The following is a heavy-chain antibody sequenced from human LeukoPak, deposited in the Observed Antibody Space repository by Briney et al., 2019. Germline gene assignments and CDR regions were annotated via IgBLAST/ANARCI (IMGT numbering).Heavy chain of an antibody. CDR2: IYPGDSDT. CDR3: ARRGRGMTTVIQNWFDP. D-gene: IGHD4-11*01. Sequence: GESLKISCQGSGYSFASYWIGWVRQMPGKGLEWMGIIYPGDSDTRYSPSFQGQVTISADKSISTAYLQWSSLKASDTAMYYCARRGRGMTTVIQNWFDPWGQGTLVTVSS. V-gene: IGHV5-51*01. CDR1: GYSFASYW. J-gene: IGHJ5*02.